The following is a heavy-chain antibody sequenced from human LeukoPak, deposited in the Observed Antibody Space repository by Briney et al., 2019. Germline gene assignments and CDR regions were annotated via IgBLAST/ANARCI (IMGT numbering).Heavy chain of an antibody. CDR1: GGSIISSDYH. J-gene: IGHJ3*02. Sequence: SETLSLTCNVSGGSIISSDYHWGWVRQPPGMGLEGIGTISYSGNTDYNPSLRSPVTISVDTSNNQFSLRLGSVTAAATAVYHCARHCCSGPAKRVFDIWGQGTIVTVSS. CDR2: ISYSGNT. D-gene: IGHD2-15*01. CDR3: ARHCCSGPAKRVFDI. V-gene: IGHV4-39*01.